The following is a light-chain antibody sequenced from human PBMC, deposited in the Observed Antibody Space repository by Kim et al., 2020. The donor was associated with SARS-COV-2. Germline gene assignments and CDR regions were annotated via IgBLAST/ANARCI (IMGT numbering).Light chain of an antibody. J-gene: IGKJ2*01. V-gene: IGKV3-20*01. CDR3: QQYGSSLLYT. CDR1: QSVSRSY. Sequence: SPGERATLPCRASQSVSRSYLAWYQPKPGQAPRLLIYGASSRATGIPDRFSGSGSGTDFTLTISRLEPEDFAVYYCQQYGSSLLYTFGQGTKLEI. CDR2: GAS.